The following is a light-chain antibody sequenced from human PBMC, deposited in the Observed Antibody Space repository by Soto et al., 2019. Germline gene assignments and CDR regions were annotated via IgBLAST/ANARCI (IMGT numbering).Light chain of an antibody. J-gene: IGKJ5*01. CDR1: QSVGTR. CDR3: QRWDSSPIT. CDR2: GAS. Sequence: TLLTQSPGTLALSPGERATLSCWASQSVGTRVAWYQQTPGQPPRLLIDGASSRATGLPARCSGSGSATYGTLTISILEPEVVAFYCGQRWDSSPITFGQGTRLEIK. V-gene: IGKV3-20*01.